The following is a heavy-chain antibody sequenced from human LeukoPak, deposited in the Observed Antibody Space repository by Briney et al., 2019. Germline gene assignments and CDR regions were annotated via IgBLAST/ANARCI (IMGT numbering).Heavy chain of an antibody. CDR2: ISSGGSTI. D-gene: IGHD3-10*01. J-gene: IGHJ4*02. V-gene: IGHV3-48*03. CDR1: GFTFSGHE. Sequence: PGGSLRLSCAVSGFTFSGHEMNWVRQAPGKGLEWVSYISSGGSTIYYADSVKGRFTISRDNANNSLYLQMNSLRAEDTAVYYCARTFRGIDYWGQGTLVTVSS. CDR3: ARTFRGIDY.